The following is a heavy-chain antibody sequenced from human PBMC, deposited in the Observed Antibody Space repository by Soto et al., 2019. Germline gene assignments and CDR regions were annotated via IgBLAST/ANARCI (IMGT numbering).Heavy chain of an antibody. D-gene: IGHD4-17*01. J-gene: IGHJ4*02. CDR1: GGSIRSFY. CDR3: ARGVDYGDYPYFDY. V-gene: IGHV4-59*01. Sequence: QVQVQESGPGLVKPSETLSLTCTVSGGSIRSFYWNWIRQTPRKGLEWIGFIYYNGTTNYNPSLKSRVTISADTSKNQFSLKLSSVTAADTAVYYCARGVDYGDYPYFDYWGQGTLVTVSS. CDR2: IYYNGTT.